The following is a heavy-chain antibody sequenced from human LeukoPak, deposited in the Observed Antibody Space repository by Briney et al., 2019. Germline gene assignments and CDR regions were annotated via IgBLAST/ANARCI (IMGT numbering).Heavy chain of an antibody. CDR3: AKEGRYCSSTSCYVGLDP. V-gene: IGHV3-9*01. J-gene: IGHJ5*02. Sequence: SLRLSCAASGFTFDDYAMHWVRQAPGKGLEWVSGISWNSGSIGYADSVKGRFTISRDNAKNSLYLQMNSLRAEDTASYYCAKEGRYCSSTSCYVGLDPWGQGTLVTVSS. CDR1: GFTFDDYA. CDR2: ISWNSGSI. D-gene: IGHD2-2*01.